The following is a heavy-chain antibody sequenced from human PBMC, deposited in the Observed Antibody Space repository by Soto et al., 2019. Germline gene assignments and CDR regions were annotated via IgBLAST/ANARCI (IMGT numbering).Heavy chain of an antibody. CDR3: ASTTRLGSLGFFDY. CDR1: GGTFSSYA. D-gene: IGHD7-27*01. V-gene: IGHV1-69*01. J-gene: IGHJ4*02. CDR2: IIPIFGTA. Sequence: QVQLVQSGAEVKKPGSSVKVSCKASGGTFSSYAISWVRQAPGQGLEWMGGIIPIFGTANYAQKFQGRVTITADESTSTAYMERSSLRSEDTAVYYGASTTRLGSLGFFDYWGQGTLVTVSS.